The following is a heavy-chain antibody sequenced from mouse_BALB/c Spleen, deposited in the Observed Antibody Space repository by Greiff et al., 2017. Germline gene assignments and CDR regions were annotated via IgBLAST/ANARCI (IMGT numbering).Heavy chain of an antibody. D-gene: IGHD1-2*01. Sequence: VQLKESGAELVRPGASVKLSCTASGFNIKDYDMHWVKQRPEQGLEWIGWIDPENGDTEYAPKFQGKATMTADTSSNTAYLQLSSLTTEDTAVYYCIHYSFAYWGQGTLVTVSA. CDR3: IHYSFAY. CDR2: IDPENGDT. CDR1: GFNIKDYD. J-gene: IGHJ3*01. V-gene: IGHV14-4*02.